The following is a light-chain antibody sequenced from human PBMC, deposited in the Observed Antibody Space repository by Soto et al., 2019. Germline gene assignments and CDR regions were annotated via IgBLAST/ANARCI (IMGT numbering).Light chain of an antibody. CDR3: GTWDSSLSAGPWV. V-gene: IGLV1-51*01. CDR1: SSNIGNNY. CDR2: DNN. Sequence: QAVVTQPPSVSAAPGQKVTISCSGSSSNIGNNYVSWYQQLPGTAPKLLIYDNNKRPSGIPDRFSGSKSGTSATLGITGLQTGDEADYYCGTWDSSLSAGPWVFGGGTKLTVL. J-gene: IGLJ3*02.